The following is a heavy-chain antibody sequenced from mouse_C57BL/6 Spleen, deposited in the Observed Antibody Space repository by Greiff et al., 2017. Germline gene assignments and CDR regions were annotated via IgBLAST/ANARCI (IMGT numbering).Heavy chain of an antibody. CDR2: IDPENGDT. CDR3: TTPNFYVDY. D-gene: IGHD4-1*01. V-gene: IGHV14-4*01. CDR1: GFNIKDDY. Sequence: VQLQQSGAELVRPGASVKLSCTASGFNIKDDYMHWVKQRPEQGLEWIGWIDPENGDTEYASKFQGPATITADTSSNTAYLQLSSLTSEDTAVYYCTTPNFYVDYWGQGTTLTVSS. J-gene: IGHJ2*01.